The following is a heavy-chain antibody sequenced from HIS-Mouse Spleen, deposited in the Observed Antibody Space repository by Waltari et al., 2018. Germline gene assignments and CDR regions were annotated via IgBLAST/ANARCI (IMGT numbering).Heavy chain of an antibody. V-gene: IGHV4-38-2*02. J-gene: IGHJ6*02. CDR2: ILHSGGT. Sequence: QVQLQESGPGLVKPSETLSLTCTVSGYSISSGYYWGWIRQPPGKGLEWIGSILHSGGTSYHPSLKTRVTRSVEPSKNQFSLKLSSVTAADTAVYYCARALEYSSSWYYYYYGMDVWGQGTTVTVSS. D-gene: IGHD6-13*01. CDR3: ARALEYSSSWYYYYYGMDV. CDR1: GYSISSGYY.